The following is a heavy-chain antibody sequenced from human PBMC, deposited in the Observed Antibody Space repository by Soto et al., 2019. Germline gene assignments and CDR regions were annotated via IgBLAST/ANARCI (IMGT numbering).Heavy chain of an antibody. CDR1: GYSFTSYW. Sequence: GESLKISCKGSGYSFTSYWIGWVRQMPGKGLEWMGVISPGDSDTRYSPSFQGQVTISADKSISTAYLQWSSLKASDTAIYYCTRRERYCSSTNCYDFWGQGTLVTVSS. V-gene: IGHV5-51*01. CDR3: TRRERYCSSTNCYDF. J-gene: IGHJ4*02. CDR2: ISPGDSDT. D-gene: IGHD2-2*01.